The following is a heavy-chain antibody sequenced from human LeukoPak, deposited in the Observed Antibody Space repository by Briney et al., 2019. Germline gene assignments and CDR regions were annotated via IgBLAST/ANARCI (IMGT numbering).Heavy chain of an antibody. Sequence: PGGSLRLSCAASGFAFNTFAMSWVRQAPGKGLEWVSTVYYSGGDTYSADSVKGRFTISRDNSRNMLYLQMDNLRADDTAVYYCAKGPWKDYWGQGTLVTVSS. CDR2: VYYSGGDT. D-gene: IGHD1-1*01. J-gene: IGHJ4*02. V-gene: IGHV3-23*01. CDR3: AKGPWKDY. CDR1: GFAFNTFA.